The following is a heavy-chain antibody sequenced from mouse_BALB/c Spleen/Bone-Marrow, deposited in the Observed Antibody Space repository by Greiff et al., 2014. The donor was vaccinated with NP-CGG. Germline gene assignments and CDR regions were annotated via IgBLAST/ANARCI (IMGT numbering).Heavy chain of an antibody. D-gene: IGHD1-1*01. Sequence: VKLQQSGAELVRPGSSVKISCKASGYAFSSYWMNWVKQRPGQGLEWIGQIYPGDGDTNYNGKFKGKATLTADKSSSTAYIQLSSLTSEDSAVYFCARMGDYSYYFDYGGQGTTLTVSS. V-gene: IGHV1-80*01. J-gene: IGHJ2*01. CDR3: ARMGDYSYYFDY. CDR1: GYAFSSYW. CDR2: IYPGDGDT.